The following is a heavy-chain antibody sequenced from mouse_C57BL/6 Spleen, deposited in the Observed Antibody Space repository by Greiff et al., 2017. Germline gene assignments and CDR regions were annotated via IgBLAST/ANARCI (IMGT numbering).Heavy chain of an antibody. V-gene: IGHV1-39*01. CDR2: INPNYGTT. D-gene: IGHD3-2*02. CDR3: AKMRDSSGYSWFAY. CDR1: GYSFTDYN. Sequence: VQLQQSGPELVKPGASVKISCKASGYSFTDYNMNWVKQSNGKSLEWIGVINPNYGTTSYNQKFKGKATLTVDKSSSTAYMQLNSLTSEDSAVYSGAKMRDSSGYSWFAYWGQGTLVTVSA. J-gene: IGHJ3*01.